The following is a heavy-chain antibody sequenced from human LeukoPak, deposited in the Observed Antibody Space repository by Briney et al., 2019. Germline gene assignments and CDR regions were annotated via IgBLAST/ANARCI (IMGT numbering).Heavy chain of an antibody. V-gene: IGHV3-15*01. CDR2: IKSKTDGGTT. CDR1: GFTFSNAW. J-gene: IGHJ5*02. D-gene: IGHD6-13*01. CDR3: ARDRIAAVNWFDP. Sequence: GGSLRLSCAASGFTFSNAWMSWVRQAPGKGLEWVGRIKSKTDGGTTDYAAPVKGRFTVSRDDSKNTLYLQMNSLRAEDTAVYYCARDRIAAVNWFDPWGQGTLVTVSS.